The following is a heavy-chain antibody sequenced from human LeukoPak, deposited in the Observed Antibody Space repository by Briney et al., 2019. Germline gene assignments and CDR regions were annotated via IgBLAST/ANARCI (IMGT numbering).Heavy chain of an antibody. J-gene: IGHJ3*02. Sequence: ASVKVSCKASGYTFTSYAMNWVRQAPGQGLEWMGWMNPNSGNTGYAQKFQGRVTITRNTSISTAYMELNSLRSDDTAVYYCARASGANAFDIWGQGTMVTVSS. D-gene: IGHD4-17*01. CDR3: ARASGANAFDI. CDR1: GYTFTSYA. CDR2: MNPNSGNT. V-gene: IGHV1-8*03.